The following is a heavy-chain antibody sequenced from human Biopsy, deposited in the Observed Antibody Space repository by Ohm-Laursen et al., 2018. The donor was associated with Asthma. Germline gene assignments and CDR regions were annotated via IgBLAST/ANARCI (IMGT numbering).Heavy chain of an antibody. Sequence: SDTLSLTCTVSGGSISSYYWSWIRQPPGKGLEWIGYIYYSGSTNYNPSLKSRVTISVDTSKNQFSLKLSSVTAADTAVYYCARRAPPGIAVPPVGGGMDVWGQGTTVTVSS. D-gene: IGHD6-19*01. CDR1: GGSISSYY. CDR2: IYYSGST. J-gene: IGHJ6*02. CDR3: ARRAPPGIAVPPVGGGMDV. V-gene: IGHV4-59*07.